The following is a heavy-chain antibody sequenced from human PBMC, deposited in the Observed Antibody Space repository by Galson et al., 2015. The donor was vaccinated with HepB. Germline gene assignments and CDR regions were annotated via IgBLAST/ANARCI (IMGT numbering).Heavy chain of an antibody. Sequence: SLRLSCAASGFTFSSYAMSWVRQAPGKGLEWVSAISGSGGSTYYADSVKGRFTISRDNSKNTLYLQMNSLRAEDTAVYYCASYWGGIAVAGTYFDYWGQGTLVTVSS. V-gene: IGHV3-23*01. D-gene: IGHD6-19*01. J-gene: IGHJ4*02. CDR1: GFTFSSYA. CDR2: ISGSGGST. CDR3: ASYWGGIAVAGTYFDY.